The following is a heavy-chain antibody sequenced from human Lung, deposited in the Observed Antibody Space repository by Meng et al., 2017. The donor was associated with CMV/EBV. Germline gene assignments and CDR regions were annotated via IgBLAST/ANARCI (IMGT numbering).Heavy chain of an antibody. CDR3: LRRSGGSV. V-gene: IGHV4-4*02. CDR2: IPHRGSS. CDR1: GDSITNHNW. J-gene: IGHJ1*01. D-gene: IGHD3-10*01. Sequence: QVNLGGSGPALVKPSETLSLTCAVSGDSITNHNWWAWVRQPPGKGLEWIGEIPHRGSSAYNPSLKSRVSMSIDKSKNQFSLKLTSVTAADTAVYHCLRRSGGSVWGQGTLVTVSS.